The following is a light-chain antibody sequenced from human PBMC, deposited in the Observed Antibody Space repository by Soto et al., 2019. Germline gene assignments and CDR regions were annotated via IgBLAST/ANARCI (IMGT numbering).Light chain of an antibody. CDR2: KAS. Sequence: DIHMTQSPSTLPASVGDRVTITCRASQSSSNWLAWYQQKPGTAPKLPSYKASTLKRGVPSRVSGSGSGTECTLTISSLQPDDVATYYCQHYNSYSEAFGQGTKVDIK. CDR3: QHYNSYSEA. CDR1: QSSSNW. J-gene: IGKJ1*01. V-gene: IGKV1-5*03.